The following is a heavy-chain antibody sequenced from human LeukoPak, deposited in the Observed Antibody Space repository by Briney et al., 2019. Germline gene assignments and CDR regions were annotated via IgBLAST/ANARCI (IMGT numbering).Heavy chain of an antibody. CDR1: GYTFTSYD. Sequence: ASVKVSCKASGYTFTSYDFNWVRQATGQRPEWMGWMSPNSGDTGYAQKFQDRVTMTRNTSISTAYMELSSLRSDDTAVYYCARDPPNWGYGYWGPGTLVTVSS. CDR2: MSPNSGDT. D-gene: IGHD7-27*01. J-gene: IGHJ4*02. CDR3: ARDPPNWGYGY. V-gene: IGHV1-8*01.